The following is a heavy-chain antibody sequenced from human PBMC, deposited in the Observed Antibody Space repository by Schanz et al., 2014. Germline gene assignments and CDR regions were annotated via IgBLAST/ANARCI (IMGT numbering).Heavy chain of an antibody. D-gene: IGHD4-17*01. CDR1: GYPFTSDD. CDR2: MNPNSGDT. J-gene: IGHJ4*02. Sequence: QVQLVQSGAEVKKPGASVKVSCRASGYPFTSDDINWVRQAPGQGLEWMGWMNPNSGDTGYPRKFQDRVTMTRNTSISTAYMELNSLTSEDTAVYYCARGYGDSPTDFWGQGTLVTVSS. V-gene: IGHV1-8*01. CDR3: ARGYGDSPTDF.